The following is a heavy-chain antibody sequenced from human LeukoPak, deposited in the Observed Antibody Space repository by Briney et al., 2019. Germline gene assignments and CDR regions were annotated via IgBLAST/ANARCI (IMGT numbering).Heavy chain of an antibody. CDR1: GGSISSYY. V-gene: IGHV4-59*08. Sequence: KPSETLSLTCTVAGGSISSYYWSWIRQPPGKGLEWIGYVYHSGTTNYNPSLKSRVTISVETSKNQFSLKLSSVTAAVTAVDYCARQDCRGGNCGPIGNWGQGTLVTVSS. CDR3: ARQDCRGGNCGPIGN. D-gene: IGHD2-15*01. CDR2: VYHSGTT. J-gene: IGHJ4*02.